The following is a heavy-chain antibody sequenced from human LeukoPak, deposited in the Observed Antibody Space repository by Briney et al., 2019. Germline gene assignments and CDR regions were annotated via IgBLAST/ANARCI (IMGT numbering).Heavy chain of an antibody. Sequence: PSETLSLTCAVQGGSLSDYYGSWIRQPPGKGLEWIWEINHGGSTNYNPSRKSRVSTSVDTSKNQFSLKLSSVTAADTAVYYCARGLKHHYESSGHYLYNFDCWGQGSLVTVSS. V-gene: IGHV4-34*01. CDR3: ARGLKHHYESSGHYLYNFDC. D-gene: IGHD3-22*01. J-gene: IGHJ4*02. CDR2: INHGGST. CDR1: GGSLSDYY.